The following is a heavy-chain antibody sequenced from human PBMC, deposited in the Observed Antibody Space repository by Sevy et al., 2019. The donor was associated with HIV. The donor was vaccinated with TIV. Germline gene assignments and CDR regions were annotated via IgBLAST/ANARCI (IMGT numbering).Heavy chain of an antibody. Sequence: GGSLRLSCNASGITFSTSVMNWVRQSPDRGLEWVSSISGDTYYTHYADSMRGRFIVSRDNAKNSLFLEMNSLTVEDTAVYYCTRASLLGYRSTTSCYYAFDIWGPGTVVTVSS. CDR1: GITFSTSV. J-gene: IGHJ3*02. D-gene: IGHD2-2*01. CDR2: ISGDTYYT. CDR3: TRASLLGYRSTTSCYYAFDI. V-gene: IGHV3-21*01.